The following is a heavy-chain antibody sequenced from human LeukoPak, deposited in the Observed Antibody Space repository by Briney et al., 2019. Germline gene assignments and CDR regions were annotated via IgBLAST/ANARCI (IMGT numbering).Heavy chain of an antibody. J-gene: IGHJ6*02. CDR2: IWYDGSNK. Sequence: GSLRHSCAASGFTFSSYGMHWVRQAPGKGLEWVAVIWYDGSNKYYADSVKGRFTISRDNSKNTLYLQMNSLRAEDTAVYYCARVRCSSTSCYSYYYGMDVWGQGTTVTVSS. D-gene: IGHD2-2*01. V-gene: IGHV3-33*01. CDR1: GFTFSSYG. CDR3: ARVRCSSTSCYSYYYGMDV.